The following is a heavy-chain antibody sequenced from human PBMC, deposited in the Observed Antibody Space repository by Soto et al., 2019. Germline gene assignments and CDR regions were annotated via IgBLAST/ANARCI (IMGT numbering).Heavy chain of an antibody. CDR3: ARDQVAVAGDAFDI. CDR1: GFTFSDYY. CDR2: ISSSGSTI. D-gene: IGHD6-19*01. J-gene: IGHJ3*02. Sequence: PGGSLRLSCAASGFTFSDYYMSWIRQAPGKGLEWVSYISSSGSTIYYADSVKGRFTISRDNAKNSLYLQMNSLRAEDTAVYYCARDQVAVAGDAFDIWGQGTMVTVSS. V-gene: IGHV3-11*01.